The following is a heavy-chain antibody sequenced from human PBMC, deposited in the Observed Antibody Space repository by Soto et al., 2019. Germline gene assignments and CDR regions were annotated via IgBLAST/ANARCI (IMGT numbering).Heavy chain of an antibody. Sequence: VASVKVSCKDTGGLFSSYAVSWVRQAPGQGLEWMGWINPDSGGTNYAQKFQGRVTMTRDTSISTAYMDLSRLRSDDTAVYYCARMGAGGGYWGQGTLVTVSS. CDR1: GGLFSSYA. D-gene: IGHD1-26*01. CDR2: INPDSGGT. J-gene: IGHJ4*02. CDR3: ARMGAGGGY. V-gene: IGHV1-2*02.